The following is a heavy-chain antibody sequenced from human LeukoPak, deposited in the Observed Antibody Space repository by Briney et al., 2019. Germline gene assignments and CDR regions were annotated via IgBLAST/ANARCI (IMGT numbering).Heavy chain of an antibody. J-gene: IGHJ4*02. V-gene: IGHV5-51*01. CDR1: GYSFTSYW. Sequence: GESLKISCKGSGYSFTSYWIGWVRQMPGKGLEWMGIIYPGDSDTRYSSSFQGQVTISADKSISTAYLQWSSLKASDTAVYYCAIVAWGCSSTSCYSPIYFDYWGQGTLVTVSS. D-gene: IGHD2-2*01. CDR2: IYPGDSDT. CDR3: AIVAWGCSSTSCYSPIYFDY.